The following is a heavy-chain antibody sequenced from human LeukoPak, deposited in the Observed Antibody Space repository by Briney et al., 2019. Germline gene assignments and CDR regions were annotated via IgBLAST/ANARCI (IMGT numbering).Heavy chain of an antibody. J-gene: IGHJ6*03. Sequence: SQTLSLTCTVSGGSISSGSYYWSWIRQPAGKGLEWIGRIYTSGSTNYNPSLKSRVTISVDTSKNQFSLKLSSVTAADTAVYYCAGGLYDSSGYRRGDYYYYYMDVWGKGTTVTISS. D-gene: IGHD3-22*01. CDR1: GGSISSGSYY. CDR3: AGGLYDSSGYRRGDYYYYYMDV. V-gene: IGHV4-61*02. CDR2: IYTSGST.